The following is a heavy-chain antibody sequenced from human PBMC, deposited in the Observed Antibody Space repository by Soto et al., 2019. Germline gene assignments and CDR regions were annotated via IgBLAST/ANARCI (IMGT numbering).Heavy chain of an antibody. CDR2: IYSGGDT. V-gene: IGHV3-53*01. J-gene: IGHJ6*02. D-gene: IGHD3-10*01. CDR3: TRAGSDPGNFYISNYYAMDV. CDR1: GFSVSSDY. Sequence: GGSLRLSCAASGFSVSSDYMSWVRLAPGKGLEWVSLIYSGGDTYYADSVKGRFTISRDISSNTIYLHMTSLRADDTAIYYCTRAGSDPGNFYISNYYAMDVWGRGTTVTVSS.